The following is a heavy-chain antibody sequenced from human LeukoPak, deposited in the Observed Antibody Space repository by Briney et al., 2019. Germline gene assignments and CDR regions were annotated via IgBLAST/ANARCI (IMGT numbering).Heavy chain of an antibody. D-gene: IGHD4-17*01. J-gene: IGHJ4*02. CDR2: MKQDGSEK. CDR3: AGTTPRDYGDYYFDY. V-gene: IGHV3-7*01. Sequence: TGGSLRLSCAASGFTFSSYWMSWVRQAPGKGLEWVANMKQDGSEKYYVDSVKGRFTISRDNAKNSLYLQMNSLRAEDTAVYYCAGTTPRDYGDYYFDYWGQGTLVTVSS. CDR1: GFTFSSYW.